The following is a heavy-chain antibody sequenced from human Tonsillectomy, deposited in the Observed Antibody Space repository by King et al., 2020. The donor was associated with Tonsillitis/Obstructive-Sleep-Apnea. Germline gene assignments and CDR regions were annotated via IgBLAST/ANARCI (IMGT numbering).Heavy chain of an antibody. J-gene: IGHJ3*02. CDR3: AKRPDAFDI. CDR2: IGGSGEP. V-gene: IGHV3-23*04. CDR1: GFTFSSYA. Sequence: VQLVESGGGLVQPGGSLRLSCAAAGFTFSSYAMSWVRQAPGKGLEWVSAIGGSGEPYYTDSVKGRFTISRDNSKNTLYLQMDSLRAEDTAGYYCAKRPDAFDIWGQGTMVTVSS.